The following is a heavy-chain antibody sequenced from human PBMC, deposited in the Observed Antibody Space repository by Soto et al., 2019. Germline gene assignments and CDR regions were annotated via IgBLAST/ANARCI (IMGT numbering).Heavy chain of an antibody. V-gene: IGHV3-23*01. CDR2: ISGSGGST. CDR3: AKGSAVINREFHP. D-gene: IGHD3-22*01. Sequence: QHGGSLRLSCAASGLTFSHAWVNGVRQAPGKGLEWVSAISGSGGSTYYADSVKGRFTISRDNSKNTLYLQMNSLRAEDTAVYYCAKGSAVINREFHPWGQGTLVTVSS. CDR1: GLTFSHAW. J-gene: IGHJ5*02.